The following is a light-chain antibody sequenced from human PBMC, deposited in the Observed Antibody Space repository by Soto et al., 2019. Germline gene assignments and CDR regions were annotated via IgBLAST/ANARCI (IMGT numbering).Light chain of an antibody. CDR3: SSYTSSSTWV. Sequence: QSALTQPASVSGSPGQSITISCTGTSSDVGGYNYVSWYQQHPGKAPKLMIYDVSNRPSGVSNRFSGPKSGNTASLTISGLQAEDEADYYCSSYTSSSTWVFGTGTKVTV. J-gene: IGLJ1*01. CDR1: SSDVGGYNY. V-gene: IGLV2-14*01. CDR2: DVS.